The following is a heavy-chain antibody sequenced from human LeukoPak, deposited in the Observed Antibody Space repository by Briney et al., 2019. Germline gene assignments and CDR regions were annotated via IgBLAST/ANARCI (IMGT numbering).Heavy chain of an antibody. Sequence: GGSLRLSCAASGFTFSNYGMHWVRQAPGKGLEGGTFIRYDGSNKYYADSVKGRFTFSRGNSKNTLYLQMNSLRPEDTAVYNCVKRDIQYTSSSGGTFQHWGQGTLVTVSS. CDR2: IRYDGSNK. CDR1: GFTFSNYG. CDR3: VKRDIQYTSSSGGTFQH. V-gene: IGHV3-30*02. J-gene: IGHJ1*01. D-gene: IGHD6-6*01.